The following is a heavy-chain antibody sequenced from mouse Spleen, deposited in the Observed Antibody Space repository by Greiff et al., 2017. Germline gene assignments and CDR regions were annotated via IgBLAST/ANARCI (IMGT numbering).Heavy chain of an antibody. V-gene: IGHV1-55*01. CDR1: GYTFTSYW. CDR3: ARGYYDGSPKDY. CDR2: IYPGSGST. D-gene: IGHD1-1*01. J-gene: IGHJ2*01. Sequence: QVQLQQPGAELVKPGASVKMSCKASGYTFTSYWITWVKQRPGQGLEWIGDIYPGSGSTNYNEKFKSKATLTVDTSSSTAYMQLSSLTSEDSAVYYCARGYYDGSPKDYWGQGTTLTVSS.